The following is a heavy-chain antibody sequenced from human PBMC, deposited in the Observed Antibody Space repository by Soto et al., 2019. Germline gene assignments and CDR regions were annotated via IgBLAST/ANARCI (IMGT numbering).Heavy chain of an antibody. CDR2: ISGYNGDT. CDR1: GYTFTRYG. CDR3: AKNGQPPYYYYGMDV. D-gene: IGHD2-8*01. J-gene: IGHJ6*02. V-gene: IGHV1-18*01. Sequence: QGQLVQSGAEVKKPGASVKVSCKASGYTFTRYGTSWVRQAPGQGLEWMGWISGYNGDTNYAQKFQGRVTMTIDTSTLTTYMELRCLTSDDTAVYYCAKNGQPPYYYYGMDVWGQGTTVTVSS.